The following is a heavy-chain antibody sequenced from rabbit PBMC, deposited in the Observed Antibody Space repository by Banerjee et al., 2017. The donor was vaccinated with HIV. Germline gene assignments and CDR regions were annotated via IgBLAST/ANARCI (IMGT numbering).Heavy chain of an antibody. CDR1: GFSFSSNYY. Sequence: QSLEESGGDLVKPGASLTLTCTASGFSFSSNYYMYWVRQAPGKGLEWIACIYAGSSGSTYYASWAKGRFTISKTSSTTVTLQMTSLTAADTATYFCAKEAGYAAYFNLWGPGPLVTVS. J-gene: IGHJ4*01. V-gene: IGHV1S40*01. CDR3: AKEAGYAAYFNL. CDR2: IYAGSSGST. D-gene: IGHD6-1*01.